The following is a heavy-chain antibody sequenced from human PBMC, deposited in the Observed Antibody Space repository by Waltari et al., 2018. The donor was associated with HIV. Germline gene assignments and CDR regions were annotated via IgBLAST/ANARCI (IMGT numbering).Heavy chain of an antibody. CDR2: TKERSKWFN. D-gene: IGHD3-3*01. CDR1: GASVPSDNAA. V-gene: IGHV6-1*01. J-gene: IGHJ4*01. Sequence: QVHLRLSGPGRVPPPQHHSLTCAVSGASVPSDNAAWSWVRHSPSRCLEWLGRTKERSKWFNDYDQSLKGRLAVTSDTGENTFSLHLLSVIPEDTAIYYCARDDFGPDYWSHGARVVVST. CDR3: ARDDFGPDY.